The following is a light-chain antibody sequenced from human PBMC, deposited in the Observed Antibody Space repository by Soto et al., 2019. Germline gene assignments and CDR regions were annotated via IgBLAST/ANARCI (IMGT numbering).Light chain of an antibody. V-gene: IGKV1-9*01. CDR3: QQLNSPPRT. Sequence: DIPLTQSPSFLSASVGDRVTITCRASQGISTYLAWYQQKPGKAPNLLIYAASTLQSGVPSRFSGSGSGTEFTLTISSLQTEDFATYYCQQLNSPPRTFGQGTKVEIK. J-gene: IGKJ1*01. CDR1: QGISTY. CDR2: AAS.